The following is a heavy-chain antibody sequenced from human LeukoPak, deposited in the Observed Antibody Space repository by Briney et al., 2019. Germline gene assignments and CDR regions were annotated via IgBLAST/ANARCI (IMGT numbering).Heavy chain of an antibody. V-gene: IGHV1-8*01. CDR1: GYTFTSYD. Sequence: ASVKVSCKASGYTFTSYDINWVRQATGQGLEWMGWMNPNSGNTGYAQKFQCRVTMTRNTSISTAYMELSSLRSEDTAVYYCARTPGIAAAGTKGYYYYYMDVWGKGTTVTVSS. CDR3: ARTPGIAAAGTKGYYYYYMDV. CDR2: MNPNSGNT. J-gene: IGHJ6*03. D-gene: IGHD6-13*01.